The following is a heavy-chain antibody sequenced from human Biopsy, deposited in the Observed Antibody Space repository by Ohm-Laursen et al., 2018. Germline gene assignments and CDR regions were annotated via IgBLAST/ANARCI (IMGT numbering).Heavy chain of an antibody. Sequence: SETLSLTCSVSGGSISSRNHYWGWLRQPPGKGLEWIGHVYYSGSTFYNSSLESRVTVSVDTSKNQFHLRLTSMSASDTAVYYCARHSPDDFWSGAHYYFDYWGLGTLVTVSS. CDR2: VYYSGST. CDR3: ARHSPDDFWSGAHYYFDY. D-gene: IGHD3-3*01. V-gene: IGHV4-39*01. J-gene: IGHJ4*02. CDR1: GGSISSRNHY.